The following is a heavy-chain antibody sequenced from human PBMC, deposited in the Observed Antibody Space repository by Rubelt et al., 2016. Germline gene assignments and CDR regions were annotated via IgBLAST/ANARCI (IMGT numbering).Heavy chain of an antibody. D-gene: IGHD6-19*01. CDR3: ASSSGWYFDY. V-gene: IGHV3-30*04. J-gene: IGHJ4*02. CDR1: GFTFSSYA. Sequence: QVQLVESGGGVVQPGRSLRLSCAASGFTFSSYAMHWVRQAPGKGLEWGAVISYDGTNKYYADSVKGRFTISRDNSKNTLYLQMNSLRAEDTAVYYCASSSGWYFDYWGQGTLVTVSS. CDR2: ISYDGTNK.